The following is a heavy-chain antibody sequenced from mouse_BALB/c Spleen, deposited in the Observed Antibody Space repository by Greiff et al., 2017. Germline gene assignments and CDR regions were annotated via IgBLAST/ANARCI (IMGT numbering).Heavy chain of an antibody. J-gene: IGHJ3*01. CDR2: IWAGGST. D-gene: IGHD2-4*01. Sequence: VQLQESGPGLVAPSPSLSITCTVSGFSLTSYGVHWVRQPPGKGLEWLGVIWAGGSTNYNSALMSSLSISKDNSKSQVFLKMNSLQTEDTARYYGARWDDYGWLDYWGQGTLVTVSA. CDR1: GFSLTSYG. CDR3: ARWDDYGWLDY. V-gene: IGHV2-9*02.